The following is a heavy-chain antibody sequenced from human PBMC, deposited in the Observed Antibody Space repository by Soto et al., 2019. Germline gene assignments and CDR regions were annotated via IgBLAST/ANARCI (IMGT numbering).Heavy chain of an antibody. CDR2: ISGSGGST. CDR1: GFTFNSYA. Sequence: PCRSLRLSCAASGFTFNSYAMSCVRQAPGQGLEWVSAISGSGGSTYYADSVKGRFTISRDNSKNTLYLQMNSLRAEDTAVYYCAKDVRDGSGSYWLTWEYYYYGMDVGGQGTTVTVSS. V-gene: IGHV3-23*01. D-gene: IGHD3-10*01. CDR3: AKDVRDGSGSYWLTWEYYYYGMDV. J-gene: IGHJ6*02.